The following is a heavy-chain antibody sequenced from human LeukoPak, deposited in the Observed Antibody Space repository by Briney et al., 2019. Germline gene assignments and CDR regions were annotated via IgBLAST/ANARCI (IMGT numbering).Heavy chain of an antibody. CDR1: GFTFSSYA. CDR2: ISYDGSNK. D-gene: IGHD6-13*01. J-gene: IGHJ6*04. Sequence: GGSLRLSCVVSGFTFSSYAMHWVRQAPGKGLEGVAVISYDGSNKHHADSVKGRFTISRDNSKNTLYLQMNSLRAEDTAVYYCASSVAAGHYYYYGMDVWGKGTTVTVSS. CDR3: ASSVAAGHYYYYGMDV. V-gene: IGHV3-30*04.